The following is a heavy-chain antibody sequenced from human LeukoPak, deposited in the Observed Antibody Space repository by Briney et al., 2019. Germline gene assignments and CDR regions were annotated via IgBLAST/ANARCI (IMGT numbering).Heavy chain of an antibody. Sequence: SETLSLTCAVYGGSFSGYYWSWIRQPPGKGLEWIGEINHSGSTNYNPSLKSRVTISVDTSKNQFSLKLSSVTAADTAVYYCARGSAPRWLVVRNTAFDCWGRGTLVTVSS. D-gene: IGHD6-19*01. CDR3: ARGSAPRWLVVRNTAFDC. CDR1: GGSFSGYY. V-gene: IGHV4-34*01. J-gene: IGHJ4*02. CDR2: INHSGST.